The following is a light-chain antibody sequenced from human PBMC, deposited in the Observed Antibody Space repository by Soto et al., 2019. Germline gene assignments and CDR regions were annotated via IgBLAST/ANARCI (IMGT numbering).Light chain of an antibody. J-gene: IGLJ3*02. CDR2: KTG. CDR1: SSNIGLNY. CDR3: SVRDNSLSCRV. V-gene: IGLV1-47*01. Sequence: QSVLTQPPSASGTPGQRVDISCSGGSSNIGLNYVYWYQQLPGTAPKLLIYKTGERPSGVPDRFSGSKSGTSASLAISGLRSEDEAEYYCSVRDNSLSCRVFGEGTKVTVL.